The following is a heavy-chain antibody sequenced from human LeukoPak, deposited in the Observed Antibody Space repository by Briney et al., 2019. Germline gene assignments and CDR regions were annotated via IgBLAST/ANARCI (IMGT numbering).Heavy chain of an antibody. CDR2: IGTAGDT. V-gene: IGHV3-13*01. CDR1: GFTFSNYD. CDR3: ARGSPPFQH. Sequence: GGSLRLSCAASGFTFSNYDMHWVRQATGQGLEWVSGIGTAGDTYYAGSVKGRFTISRENAKNSLYLQMKSPRAGDTAVYYCARGSPPFQHWGQGTLVTVSS. D-gene: IGHD3-10*01. J-gene: IGHJ1*01.